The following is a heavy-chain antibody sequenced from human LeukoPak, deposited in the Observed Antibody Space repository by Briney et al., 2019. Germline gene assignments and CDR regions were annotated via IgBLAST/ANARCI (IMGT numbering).Heavy chain of an antibody. V-gene: IGHV1-69*13. CDR1: GGTFSSYA. CDR3: ARDYYDYYYYMDV. J-gene: IGHJ6*03. CDR2: IIPIFGTA. D-gene: IGHD3-10*01. Sequence: ASVKVSCKASGGTFSSYAISWVRQAPGQGLEWMGGIIPIFGTANYAQKFQGRVTITADEPTSTAYMELSSLRSEDTAVYYCARDYYDYYYYMDVWGKGTTVTVSS.